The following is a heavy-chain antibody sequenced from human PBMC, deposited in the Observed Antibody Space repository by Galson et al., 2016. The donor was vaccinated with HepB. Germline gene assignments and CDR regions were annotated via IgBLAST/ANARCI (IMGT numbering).Heavy chain of an antibody. CDR1: GYTLTSYY. CDR2: LNPSDGST. D-gene: IGHD3-3*01. CDR3: GKGLRITIFGYNKSPQRPLY. Sequence: SVKVSCKASGYTLTSYYVHWVRQAAGQGPEWMGILNPSDGSTRYAQRLQGRVTMTRDTSTSTVYMELSSLRSEDTAVYYWGKGLRITIFGYNKSPQRPLYWGQGTLVTVSS. V-gene: IGHV1-46*04. J-gene: IGHJ4*02.